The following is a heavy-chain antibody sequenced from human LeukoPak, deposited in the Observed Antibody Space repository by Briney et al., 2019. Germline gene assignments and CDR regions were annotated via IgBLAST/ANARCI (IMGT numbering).Heavy chain of an antibody. D-gene: IGHD6-19*01. V-gene: IGHV3-23*01. CDR1: GFTFSSYA. Sequence: GGSLRLSCAASGFTFSSYAMSWVRQAPGKGLEWVSSISGSGGSTYYADSVKGRFTISRDNPKNTLYLQMNSLRAEDTAVYYCANPRESSGRQVFDYWGQGTLVTVSS. CDR2: ISGSGGST. J-gene: IGHJ4*02. CDR3: ANPRESSGRQVFDY.